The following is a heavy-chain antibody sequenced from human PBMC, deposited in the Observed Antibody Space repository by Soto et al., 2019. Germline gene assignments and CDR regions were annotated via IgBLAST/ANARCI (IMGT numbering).Heavy chain of an antibody. V-gene: IGHV1-18*01. D-gene: IGHD2-2*01. CDR1: GYCFTSYG. Sequence: AAVKVSCKASGYCFTSYGIRWVRQAPGQGLEWMGWISAYNGNTNYAQKLQGRVTMTTDTSTSTAYMELRSLRSDDTAVYYCARDSSNENRGFDPWGQGTLVTVSS. J-gene: IGHJ5*02. CDR3: ARDSSNENRGFDP. CDR2: ISAYNGNT.